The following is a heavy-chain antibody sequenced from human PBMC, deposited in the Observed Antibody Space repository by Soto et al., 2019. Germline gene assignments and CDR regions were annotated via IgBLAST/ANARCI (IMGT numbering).Heavy chain of an antibody. D-gene: IGHD6-13*01. J-gene: IGHJ5*02. V-gene: IGHV4-39*01. Sequence: SETLSLTCTVSGGSISSSSFHWGWIRQPPGKGLDWIGSIYYSGSTYYSPSLKSRVTISVDTSKNQFSLKLSSVTAADTAAYYCARRERAAGTDWWFDPWGQGTLVTVSS. CDR1: GGSISSSSFH. CDR2: IYYSGST. CDR3: ARRERAAGTDWWFDP.